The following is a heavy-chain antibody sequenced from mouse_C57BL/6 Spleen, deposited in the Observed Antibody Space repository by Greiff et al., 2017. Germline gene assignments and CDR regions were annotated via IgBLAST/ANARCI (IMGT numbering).Heavy chain of an antibody. CDR3: ARDVYGSRGDAMDY. J-gene: IGHJ4*01. D-gene: IGHD1-1*01. CDR1: GYTFTSYW. Sequence: QVQLQQPGAELVRPGSSVKLSCKASGYTFTSYWMHWVKQRPIQGLEWIGNIDPSDSETHYNQKFKDKATLTVDKSSSTAYMQLSSLTSEDSAVYYCARDVYGSRGDAMDYWGQGTSVTVSS. CDR2: IDPSDSET. V-gene: IGHV1-52*01.